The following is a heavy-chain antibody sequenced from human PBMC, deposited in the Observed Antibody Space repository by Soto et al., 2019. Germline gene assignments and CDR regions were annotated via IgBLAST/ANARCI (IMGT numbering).Heavy chain of an antibody. D-gene: IGHD1-26*01. CDR2: INWNGGST. CDR1: GFTFDDYG. CDR3: ARGLEWELPYYFDY. J-gene: IGHJ4*02. Sequence: PGGSLRLSCAASGFTFDDYGMSWVRQAPGKGLEWVSGINWNGGSTGYADSVKGRFTISGDNAKNSLYLQMNSLRAEDTALYYCARGLEWELPYYFDYWGQGTLVTVSS. V-gene: IGHV3-20*04.